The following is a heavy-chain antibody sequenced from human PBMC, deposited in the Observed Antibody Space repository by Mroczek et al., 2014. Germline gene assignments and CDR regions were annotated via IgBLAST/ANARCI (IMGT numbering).Heavy chain of an antibody. J-gene: IGHJ6*02. D-gene: IGHD5-12*01. CDR3: ARDRDSGYDSYYYYGMDV. CDR1: GYTFTGYY. CDR2: INPNSGGT. V-gene: IGHV1-2*02. Sequence: GKKPGASVKVSCKASGYTFTGYYMHWVRQAPGQGLEWMGWINPNSGGTNYAQKFQGRVTMTRDTSISTAYMELSRLRSDDTAVYYCARDRDSGYDSYYYYGMDVWGQGTTVTVSS.